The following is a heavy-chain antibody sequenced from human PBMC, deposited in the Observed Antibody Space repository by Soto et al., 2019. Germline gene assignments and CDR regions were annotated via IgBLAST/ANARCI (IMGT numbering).Heavy chain of an antibody. CDR2: ISDSSSTI. D-gene: IGHD3-22*01. Sequence: EVQLVESGGGLVQPGGSLRLSCAASGFTFSTYNMNWVRQAPGKGLEWVGYISDSSSTIHYTDSVKGRYTISRDNAKNSLYLKMNSLRAEDTAVYYCARDNYPYYDDSSGYHFDYWGQGALVTVSS. CDR3: ARDNYPYYDDSSGYHFDY. J-gene: IGHJ4*02. CDR1: GFTFSTYN. V-gene: IGHV3-48*01.